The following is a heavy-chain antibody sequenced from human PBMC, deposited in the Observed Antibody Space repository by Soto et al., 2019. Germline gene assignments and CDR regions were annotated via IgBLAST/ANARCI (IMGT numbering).Heavy chain of an antibody. J-gene: IGHJ4*02. V-gene: IGHV4-59*01. CDR3: ARDLAAVPRAFDY. CDR2: VYYTGTT. D-gene: IGHD6-13*01. CDR1: GGSISSFY. Sequence: PSETLSLTCTVSGGSISSFYWSWVRQPPGKGLEWIGSVYYTGTTDYNPSLKSRVTISVDTSKTQFSLNLRSVTAADTAVYYCARDLAAVPRAFDYWGRGTLVTVSS.